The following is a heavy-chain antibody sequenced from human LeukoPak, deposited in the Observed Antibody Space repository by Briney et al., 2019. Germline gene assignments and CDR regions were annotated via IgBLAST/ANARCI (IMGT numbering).Heavy chain of an antibody. J-gene: IGHJ4*02. CDR2: ISSSSNTI. CDR1: GFTFSNYR. CDR3: ARSLGSPSPDY. Sequence: PGGSLRLSCAASGFTFSNYRMNWVRQAPGKGLEWVAYISSSSNTIYYADSVKGRFTISRDNAKNSLYLQMNNLRAEDTAVYYCARSLGSPSPDYWGQGTLVTVSS. V-gene: IGHV3-48*01. D-gene: IGHD3-16*01.